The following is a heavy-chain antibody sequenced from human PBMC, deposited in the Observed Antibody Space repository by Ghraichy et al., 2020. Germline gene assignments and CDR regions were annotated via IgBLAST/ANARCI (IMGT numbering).Heavy chain of an antibody. J-gene: IGHJ5*02. V-gene: IGHV3-30*02. D-gene: IGHD4-23*01. CDR3: AKDGGNSGVRNWFDP. CDR2: IRYDGSNK. CDR1: GFTFSSYG. Sequence: GGSLRLSCAASGFTFSSYGMHWVRQAPGKGLEWVAFIRYDGSNKYYADSVKGRFTISRDNSKNTLYLQMNSLRAEDTAVYYCAKDGGNSGVRNWFDPWGQGTLVTVSS.